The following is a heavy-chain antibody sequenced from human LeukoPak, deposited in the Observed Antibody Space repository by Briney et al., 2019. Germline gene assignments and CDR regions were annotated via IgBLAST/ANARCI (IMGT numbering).Heavy chain of an antibody. CDR1: GGTFTTYA. Sequence: ASVKVSCKSSGGTFTTYAISWVRQAPGQGLEWMGDSNTIFGTSNSAQKFRDRVTFTADKSTGTVYIDVTSLRSEDTAVYFCATGTSARRGDYAAFDIWGQGTMVTVSS. D-gene: IGHD4-17*01. V-gene: IGHV1-69*06. CDR2: SNTIFGTS. CDR3: ATGTSARRGDYAAFDI. J-gene: IGHJ3*02.